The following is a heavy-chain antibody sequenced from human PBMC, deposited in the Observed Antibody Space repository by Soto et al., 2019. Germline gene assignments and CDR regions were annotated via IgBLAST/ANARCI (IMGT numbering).Heavy chain of an antibody. J-gene: IGHJ5*02. CDR3: AKEYSDFWSGSYNWFDP. CDR2: ISNDGSNK. D-gene: IGHD3-3*01. Sequence: GGSLRLSCADSGFTFSSYGMHWVRQAPGKGLEWVAVISNDGSNKYYADSVKGRFTISRDNSKNTLYLQMNSLRAEDTAVYYCAKEYSDFWSGSYNWFDPWGQGTLVTVSS. V-gene: IGHV3-30*18. CDR1: GFTFSSYG.